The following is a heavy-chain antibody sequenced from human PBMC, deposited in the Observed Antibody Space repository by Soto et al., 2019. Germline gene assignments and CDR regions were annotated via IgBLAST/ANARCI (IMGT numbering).Heavy chain of an antibody. CDR1: GGTFSSYA. J-gene: IGHJ4*02. CDR3: ARGWETVGTTTPFAY. CDR2: IIPIFGTA. V-gene: IGHV1-69*06. D-gene: IGHD1-26*01. Sequence: ASVKVSCKASGGTFSSYAINWVRQAPGQGLEWMGGIIPIFGTANYAQKFQGRVTITADKSTSTAYMEVRSLRFDDTAVYYCARGWETVGTTTPFAYWGQGTLVTVSS.